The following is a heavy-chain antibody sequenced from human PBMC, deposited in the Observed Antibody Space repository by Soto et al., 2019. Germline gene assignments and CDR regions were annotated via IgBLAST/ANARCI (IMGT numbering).Heavy chain of an antibody. Sequence: GESLKISCKGSGYSFTSYWIGWVRQMPGKGLEWMGIIYPGDSDTRYSPSFQGQVTISADKSISTAYLQWSSLKASDTAMYYCARHIRNGWKGYYFDYWGQGTLVTVSS. CDR2: IYPGDSDT. CDR1: GYSFTSYW. D-gene: IGHD1-1*01. V-gene: IGHV5-51*01. J-gene: IGHJ4*02. CDR3: ARHIRNGWKGYYFDY.